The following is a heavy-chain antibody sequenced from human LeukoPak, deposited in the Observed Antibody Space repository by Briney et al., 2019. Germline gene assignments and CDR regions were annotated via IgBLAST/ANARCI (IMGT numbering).Heavy chain of an antibody. CDR2: INPIGGST. D-gene: IGHD6-6*01. J-gene: IGHJ4*02. CDR1: GYTFTSYY. CDR3: ARDSGDGSSSVSDY. V-gene: IGHV1-46*01. Sequence: ASVKVSCKASGYTFTSYYIHWVRQAPGQGLEWMGIINPIGGSTSYAQKFQGRVTMTSDMSTSTVYMELSSLRSEDTAVYYCARDSGDGSSSVSDYWGQGTLVTVSS.